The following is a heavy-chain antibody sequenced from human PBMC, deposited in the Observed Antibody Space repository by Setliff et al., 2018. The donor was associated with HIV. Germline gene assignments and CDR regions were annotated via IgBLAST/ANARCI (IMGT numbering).Heavy chain of an antibody. CDR2: IYTSRGT. CDR3: ARSPSYRSSWEYYFDY. CDR1: GGSISGYH. Sequence: SEILSLTCTVSGGSISGYHWNWLRQTPGKGLEWIGYIYTSRGTNYNHSLRTRVIISVDTSNQFSLKLSSVTAADAAVYYCARSPSYRSSWEYYFDYWGQGILVTVSS. J-gene: IGHJ4*02. D-gene: IGHD6-13*01. V-gene: IGHV4-4*09.